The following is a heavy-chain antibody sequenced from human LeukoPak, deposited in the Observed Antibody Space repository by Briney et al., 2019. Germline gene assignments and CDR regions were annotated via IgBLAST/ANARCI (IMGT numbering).Heavy chain of an antibody. D-gene: IGHD3-3*01. CDR3: AKGGYYDFWSGPQRWFDP. V-gene: IGHV3-23*01. CDR2: ISGSGGST. J-gene: IGHJ5*02. CDR1: GFTFSSYA. Sequence: GASLRLSCAASGFTFSSYAMSGVRQAPGKGLEWVSAISGSGGSTYYADSVKGRFTIARDNSKNTLYLQTNSLRAEDTAVYYCAKGGYYDFWSGPQRWFDPWGQGTLVTVSS.